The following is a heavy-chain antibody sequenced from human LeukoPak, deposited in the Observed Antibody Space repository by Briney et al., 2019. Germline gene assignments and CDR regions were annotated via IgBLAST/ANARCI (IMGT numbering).Heavy chain of an antibody. CDR2: INHSGST. V-gene: IGHV4-34*01. CDR3: ARDQWFGELGADI. D-gene: IGHD3-10*01. CDR1: GGSFNDYY. Sequence: SKTLSLTCAVYGGSFNDYYWSWIRQTPGKGLEWIGEINHSGSTNYSPSLKSRVTMSVDTSKNQFSLNLTSVTAADTAVYYCARDQWFGELGADIWGQGTMVTVSS. J-gene: IGHJ3*02.